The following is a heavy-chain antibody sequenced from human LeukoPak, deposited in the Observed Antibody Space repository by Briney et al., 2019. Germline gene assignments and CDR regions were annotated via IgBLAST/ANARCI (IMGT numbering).Heavy chain of an antibody. Sequence: SETLSLTCAVYGGSFSGYYWSWIRQPPGKGLEWIGEINHSGSTNYNPSLKSRVTTSVDTSKNQFSLKLSSVTAADTAVYYCARGRSRCSSTSCYISSPPGVWGKGTTVTVSS. D-gene: IGHD2-2*02. CDR1: GGSFSGYY. V-gene: IGHV4-34*01. CDR3: ARGRSRCSSTSCYISSPPGV. J-gene: IGHJ6*04. CDR2: INHSGST.